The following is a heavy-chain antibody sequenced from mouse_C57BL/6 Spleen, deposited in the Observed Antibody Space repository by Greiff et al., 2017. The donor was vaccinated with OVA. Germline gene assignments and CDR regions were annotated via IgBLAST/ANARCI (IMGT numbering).Heavy chain of an antibody. V-gene: IGHV1-75*01. CDR2: IFPGSGST. D-gene: IGHD1-1*01. J-gene: IGHJ3*01. CDR1: GYTFTDYY. Sequence: VHLVESGPELVKPGASVKISCKASGYTFTDYYINWVKQRPGQGLEWIGWIFPGSGSTYYNEKFKGKATLTVDKSSSTAYMLLSSLTSEDSAVYFCARDDYYGSSYPAWFAYWGQGTLVTVSA. CDR3: ARDDYYGSSYPAWFAY.